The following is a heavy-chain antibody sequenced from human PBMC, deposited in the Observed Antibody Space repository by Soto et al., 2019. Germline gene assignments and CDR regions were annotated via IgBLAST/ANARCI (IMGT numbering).Heavy chain of an antibody. J-gene: IGHJ4*02. D-gene: IGHD5-18*01. CDR1: GGSISSGNW. CDR2: IFASGST. Sequence: VQLQESGPGLVKPSGTLSLTCAVSGGSISSGNWWSWVRQSPGKGLEWIGEIFASGSTNHNPSLKSRVTISVDKSKNQFSLNLNSVTAADTAMYYCACHSGNKYGPYAFWGQGTLVTVSS. CDR3: ACHSGNKYGPYAF. V-gene: IGHV4-4*02.